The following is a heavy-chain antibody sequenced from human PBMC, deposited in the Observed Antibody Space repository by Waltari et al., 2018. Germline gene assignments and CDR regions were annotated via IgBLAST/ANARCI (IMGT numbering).Heavy chain of an antibody. Sequence: VQLVESGGGVVQPGRSLRLSCPASGFPFISSDMNWVHKAPGKGLELVSYISSSGSTIYYADSVKGRFTISRDNAKNSLYLQMNSLRAEDTAVYYCARGYSYGPWGQGTLVTVSS. CDR3: ARGYSYGP. CDR2: ISSSGSTI. D-gene: IGHD5-18*01. J-gene: IGHJ4*02. CDR1: GFPFISSD. V-gene: IGHV3-48*03.